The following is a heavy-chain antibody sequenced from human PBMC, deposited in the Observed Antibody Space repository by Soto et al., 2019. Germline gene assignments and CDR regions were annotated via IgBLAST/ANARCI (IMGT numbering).Heavy chain of an antibody. CDR3: AREVSPNSRGWYTVLVRWFYP. CDR2: IHYSGST. CDR1: GGSISSGDDY. V-gene: IGHV4-31*03. J-gene: IGHJ5*02. Sequence: QVQLQESGPGLVKPSQTLSLTCTVSGGSISSGDDYWSWIRQHPGKGLEWIGYIHYSGSTYYNPSLKTRVSISVDKSKNQFSLMVSSVTAADTAVYYCAREVSPNSRGWYTVLVRWFYPWGQGTLVTVSS. D-gene: IGHD6-19*01.